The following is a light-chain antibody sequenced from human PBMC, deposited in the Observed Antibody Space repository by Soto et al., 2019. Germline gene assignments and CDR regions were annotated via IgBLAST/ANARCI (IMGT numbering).Light chain of an antibody. CDR2: AAS. J-gene: IGKJ4*01. CDR1: QGISSY. CDR3: QQYYSYSLT. V-gene: IGKV1-8*01. Sequence: IRMTQSPSSFSASTGDRVTITCRASQGISSYLAWYQQKPGKAPKLLIYAASTLQSGVPSRFSGSGSGTDFTLTISCLQSEDFATYYCQQYYSYSLTLGGGTKVEIK.